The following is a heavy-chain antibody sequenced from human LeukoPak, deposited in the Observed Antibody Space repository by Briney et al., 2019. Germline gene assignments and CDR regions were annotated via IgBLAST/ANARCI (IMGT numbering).Heavy chain of an antibody. CDR1: GYTFTSYY. J-gene: IGHJ6*03. V-gene: IGHV1-46*01. CDR2: INPSGGST. CDR3: ATEKGRYEPYYYYYYMDV. Sequence: ASVKVSCKASGYTFTSYYVHWVRQAPGQGLEWMGIINPSGGSTSYAQKFQGRVTMARDTSTSTVYMELSSLRSEDTAVYYCATEKGRYEPYYYYYYMDVWGKGTTLTVSS. D-gene: IGHD5-12*01.